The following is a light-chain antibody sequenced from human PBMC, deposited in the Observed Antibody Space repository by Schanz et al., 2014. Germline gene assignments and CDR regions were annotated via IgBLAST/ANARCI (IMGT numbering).Light chain of an antibody. V-gene: IGLV2-8*01. CDR1: SSDVGGYNY. J-gene: IGLJ2*01. Sequence: QSALTQPPSASGSPGQSVTISCTGTSSDVGGYNYVSWYQQHPGKAPKLMIFDVNQRPSGVPDRFSGSKSGNMASLTVSGLQAEDEADYYCSSYGGSNNLVFGGGTKLTVL. CDR3: SSYGGSNNLV. CDR2: DVN.